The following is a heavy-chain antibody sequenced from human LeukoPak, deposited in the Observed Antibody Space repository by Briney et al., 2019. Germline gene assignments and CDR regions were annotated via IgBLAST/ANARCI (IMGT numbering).Heavy chain of an antibody. CDR3: ARYYDFWSGWYYYYYMDV. CDR2: ISSSSYI. CDR1: GFTFSSYT. V-gene: IGHV3-21*01. Sequence: GGSLRLSCAASGFTFSSYTMNWVRQAPGKGLEWVSSISSSSYIYYADSVKGRFTISRDNAKNSLYLQMNSLRAEDTAVYYCARYYDFWSGWYYYYYMDVWGKGTTVTVSS. J-gene: IGHJ6*03. D-gene: IGHD3-3*01.